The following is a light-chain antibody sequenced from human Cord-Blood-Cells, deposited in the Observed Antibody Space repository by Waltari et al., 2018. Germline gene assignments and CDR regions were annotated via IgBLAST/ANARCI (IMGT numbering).Light chain of an antibody. J-gene: IGKJ2*01. CDR3: QQSYSTPYT. CDR2: AAS. CDR1: QSISSY. V-gene: IGKV1-39*01. Sequence: DIQMPQSPSSVSASVGDSVTITCRASQSISSYLNWYQQKPGKAPKLLIYAASSLQSGVPSRFSGSGSGTDFTLTISSLQPEDFATYYCQQSYSTPYTFGQGTKLEIK.